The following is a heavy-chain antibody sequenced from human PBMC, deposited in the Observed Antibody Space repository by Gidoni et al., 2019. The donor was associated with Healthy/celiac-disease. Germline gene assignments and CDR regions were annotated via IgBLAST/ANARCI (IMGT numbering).Heavy chain of an antibody. Sequence: QVQLQQWGAGLLKPSETLSLTCAVYGGSFSGYYWSWIRQPPGKGRELIGEINHSGSTNYNPSLKSRVTISVETSKNQVSLKLSPGTAADTAVYYWARGPRYSGPYGMDVWGQGTTVTVSS. V-gene: IGHV4-34*01. D-gene: IGHD5-12*01. CDR3: ARGPRYSGPYGMDV. J-gene: IGHJ6*02. CDR2: INHSGST. CDR1: GGSFSGYY.